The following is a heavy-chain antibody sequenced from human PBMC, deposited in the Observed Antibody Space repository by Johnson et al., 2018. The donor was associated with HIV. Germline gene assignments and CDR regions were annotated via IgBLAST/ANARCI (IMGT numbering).Heavy chain of an antibody. Sequence: QVQLVESGGGVVRPGGSLRLSCAASGFTFDDYGLSWVRQAPGNGLEWVAFIRHDGGEKYYADSVKGRFTISRYNSKNTLYLQMNSLRAEDTAVYYCARAGYLDAFDIWGQGTMVTVSS. CDR3: ARAGYLDAFDI. CDR2: IRHDGGEK. D-gene: IGHD5-18*01. V-gene: IGHV3-30*02. J-gene: IGHJ3*02. CDR1: GFTFDDYG.